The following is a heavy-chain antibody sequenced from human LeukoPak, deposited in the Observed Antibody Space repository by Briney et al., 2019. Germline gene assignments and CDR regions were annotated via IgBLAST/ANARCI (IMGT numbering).Heavy chain of an antibody. CDR3: ARDQYTSSWYGSDY. CDR1: GYTFTDYY. V-gene: IGHV1-2*02. J-gene: IGHJ4*02. CDR2: INLNTGGI. D-gene: IGHD2-2*01. Sequence: ASVKVSCKASGYTFTDYYMHWVRQAPGQGLEWLGWINLNTGGINYAPKFQDRVTTTRDTSISTAHMELSMLRSDDTAVYYCARDQYTSSWYGSDYWGQGALVTVSS.